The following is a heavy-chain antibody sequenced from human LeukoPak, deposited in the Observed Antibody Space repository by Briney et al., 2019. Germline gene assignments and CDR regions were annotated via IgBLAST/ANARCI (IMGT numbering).Heavy chain of an antibody. CDR3: ARKGEDHVLDP. J-gene: IGHJ5*02. CDR2: INSDGSNT. Sequence: GGSLRLSRAASGFTFSSYWIYWVRQAPGKGLVLVSAINSDGSNTYYADSVKGRFTISRDNAKNTLYVQMNSLRAEDTAVYYCARKGEDHVLDPWGQGTLVTVSS. CDR1: GFTFSSYW. V-gene: IGHV3-74*01.